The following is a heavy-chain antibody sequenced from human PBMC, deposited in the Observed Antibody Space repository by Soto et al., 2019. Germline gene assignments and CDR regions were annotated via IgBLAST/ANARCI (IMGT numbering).Heavy chain of an antibody. CDR1: GITFSSYD. V-gene: IGHV3-13*01. CDR3: ARVSPGGGYSSGWYGPNPPRGAFDI. D-gene: IGHD6-19*01. J-gene: IGHJ3*02. Sequence: VQLVESGGGLVQPGGSLRLSCAASGITFSSYDMHWVRQATGKGLEWVSAIGTAGDTYYPGSVKGRFTISRENAKNSWYHQMNSLRAEDTAVYYCARVSPGGGYSSGWYGPNPPRGAFDIWGQGTMVTVSS. CDR2: IGTAGDT.